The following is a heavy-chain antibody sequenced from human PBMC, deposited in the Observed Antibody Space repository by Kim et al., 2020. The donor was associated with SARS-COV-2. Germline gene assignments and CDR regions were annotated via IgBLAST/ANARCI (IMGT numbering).Heavy chain of an antibody. D-gene: IGHD3-10*01. CDR3: ARRGGYFGSGTDFDY. J-gene: IGHJ4*02. Sequence: PSFQAQVTISADKSISTAYLQWSSLKASDTAMYYCARRGGYFGSGTDFDYWGQGTLVTVSS. V-gene: IGHV5-51*01.